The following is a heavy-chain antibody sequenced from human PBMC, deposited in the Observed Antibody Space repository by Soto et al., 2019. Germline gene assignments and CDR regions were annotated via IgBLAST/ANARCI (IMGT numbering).Heavy chain of an antibody. CDR2: IYYSGST. CDR3: AREAYCGGDCYVVDAFDI. J-gene: IGHJ3*02. CDR1: GGSISSYY. Sequence: SETLSLTCTVSGGSISSYYWSWIRQPPGKGLEWIGYIYYSGSTNYNPSLKSRVTISVDTSKNQFSLKLSSVTAADTAVYYCAREAYCGGDCYVVDAFDIWGQGTMVTVSS. V-gene: IGHV4-59*01. D-gene: IGHD2-21*02.